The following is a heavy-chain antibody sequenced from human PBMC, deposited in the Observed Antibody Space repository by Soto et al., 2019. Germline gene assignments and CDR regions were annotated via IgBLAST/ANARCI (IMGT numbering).Heavy chain of an antibody. Sequence: SETLSLTCAVYGGSFSGYYWSWIRQPPGKGLEWIGEINHSGSTNYNPSLKSRVTISVDTSKNQFSLKLSSVTAADTAVYYCARASLLRSGRPYDYWGQGTLVTSPQ. CDR2: INHSGST. V-gene: IGHV4-34*01. D-gene: IGHD3-9*01. CDR3: ARASLLRSGRPYDY. J-gene: IGHJ4*02. CDR1: GGSFSGYY.